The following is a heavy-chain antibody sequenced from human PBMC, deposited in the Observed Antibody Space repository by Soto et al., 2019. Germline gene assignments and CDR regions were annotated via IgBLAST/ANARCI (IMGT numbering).Heavy chain of an antibody. CDR3: ARGRIVGAAFDY. Sequence: QVQLVQSGAEVMKSGASVKVSCKASGYTFTSSDINWVRQATGHGLEWMGWMNPNTGNIGYTQRFQGRVSMTRNISITTAYMELSGLKSDDTAVYYCARGRIVGAAFDYWVQGTIVTVSS. J-gene: IGHJ4*02. CDR1: GYTFTSSD. CDR2: MNPNTGNI. V-gene: IGHV1-8*01. D-gene: IGHD1-26*01.